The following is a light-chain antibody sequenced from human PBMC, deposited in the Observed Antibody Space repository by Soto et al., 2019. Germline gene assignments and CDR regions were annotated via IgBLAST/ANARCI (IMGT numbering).Light chain of an antibody. Sequence: EIVMTQSPATLSVSPGERATLSRRASQSVSSNLAWHQQKPGQAPRLLIYGASTRATGIPARFSGSGSGTEFTLTISSLQSEDFAVYYCQQYNNWPSWTFGQGTKVDIK. CDR1: QSVSSN. CDR3: QQYNNWPSWT. V-gene: IGKV3-15*01. CDR2: GAS. J-gene: IGKJ1*01.